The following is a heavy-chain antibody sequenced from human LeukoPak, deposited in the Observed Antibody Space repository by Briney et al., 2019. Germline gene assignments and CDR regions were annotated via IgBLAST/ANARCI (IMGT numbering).Heavy chain of an antibody. CDR3: ARGPSWFDP. V-gene: IGHV3-21*01. CDR2: IGSSSSYI. J-gene: IGHJ5*02. Sequence: GGSLRLSCAASGFTFSSYSMNWVRQAPGKGLEWVSSIGSSSSYIYYADSVKGRSTISRDNAKNSLYLQMNSLRAEDTAVYYCARGPSWFDPWGQGTLVTVSS. CDR1: GFTFSSYS.